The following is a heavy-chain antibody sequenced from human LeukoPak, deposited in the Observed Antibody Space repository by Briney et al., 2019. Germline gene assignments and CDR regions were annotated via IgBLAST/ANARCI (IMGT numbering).Heavy chain of an antibody. Sequence: SETLSLTCAGYGGSFSGYYWSWIRQPPGKGLEWIGEINHSGSTNYNPSLKSRVTISVDTSKNQFSLKLSSVTAADTAVYYCARLSYDSSYFYWGQGTLVTVSS. J-gene: IGHJ4*02. CDR2: INHSGST. CDR1: GGSFSGYY. D-gene: IGHD3-22*01. CDR3: ARLSYDSSYFY. V-gene: IGHV4-34*01.